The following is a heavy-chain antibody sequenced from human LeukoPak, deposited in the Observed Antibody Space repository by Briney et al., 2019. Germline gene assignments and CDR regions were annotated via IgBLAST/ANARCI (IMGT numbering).Heavy chain of an antibody. V-gene: IGHV3-7*01. CDR1: GFTFSSYW. D-gene: IGHD1-26*01. CDR2: IKQDGSEK. CDR3: ARDRQSQWELPGGVDY. J-gene: IGHJ4*02. Sequence: GGSLRLSCAASGFTFSSYWMSWVRQAPGKGLEWVANIKQDGSEKYYVDSVKGRFTISRDNAKNSLYLQMNSLRAEDTAVYYCARDRQSQWELPGGVDYWGQGTLVTVSS.